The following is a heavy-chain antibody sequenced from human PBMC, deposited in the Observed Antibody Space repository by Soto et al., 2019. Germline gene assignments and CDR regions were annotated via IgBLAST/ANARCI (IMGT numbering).Heavy chain of an antibody. D-gene: IGHD2-8*01. CDR2: IYPGDSDT. CDR3: ARQGSNGAYYYYGMDV. V-gene: IGHV5-51*01. J-gene: IGHJ6*02. CDR1: GYRFSSYW. Sequence: PGESLKISCQGSGYRFSSYWIAWVRQMTGKGLEWMGIIYPGDSDTIYSPSFQGQVTFSVDKSTSTAYLQWSGLKASDTAMYYCARQGSNGAYYYYGMDVWGQGTTVTVSS.